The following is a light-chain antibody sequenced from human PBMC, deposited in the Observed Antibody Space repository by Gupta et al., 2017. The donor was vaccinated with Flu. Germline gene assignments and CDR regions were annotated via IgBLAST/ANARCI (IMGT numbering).Light chain of an antibody. Sequence: EIVLTQSPHTLSLSPGERATLSCRASRSLSSSYLGWYQQKPGQAPRFLIYGASNRASGVPDRFSASGSGTDFTLTINKLEPKDFAVYFCQQYGSSPRTFGQGTKVEVK. CDR2: GAS. CDR1: RSLSSSY. V-gene: IGKV3-20*01. J-gene: IGKJ1*01. CDR3: QQYGSSPRT.